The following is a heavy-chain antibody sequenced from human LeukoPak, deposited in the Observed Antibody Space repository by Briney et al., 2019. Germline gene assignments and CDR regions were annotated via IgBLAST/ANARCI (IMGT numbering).Heavy chain of an antibody. V-gene: IGHV3-64D*09. CDR2: ISGTGGST. D-gene: IGHD6-19*01. Sequence: GGSLRLSCAASGFTFSTYAMSWVRQAPGKGLKYVSAISGTGGSTYYADSVKGRFTISRDNSKNTLFLQMSSLRPEDTAVYYCVNGGVAVARYWGQGTLVTVSS. J-gene: IGHJ4*02. CDR1: GFTFSTYA. CDR3: VNGGVAVARY.